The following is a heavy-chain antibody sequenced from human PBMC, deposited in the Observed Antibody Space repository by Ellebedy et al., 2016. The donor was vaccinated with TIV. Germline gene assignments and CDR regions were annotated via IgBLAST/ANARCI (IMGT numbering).Heavy chain of an antibody. D-gene: IGHD2-15*01. V-gene: IGHV4-30-4*01. J-gene: IGHJ4*02. CDR2: IHYSGST. CDR3: ARDDRCGGGNCYND. Sequence: MPSETLSLTCPVSGASISSGEYYWSWIRQPPGKGLEWIGHIHYSGSTHYNPSLKSRLIVSLDTSKNQFSLRLSSVTAADTAVYYCARDDRCGGGNCYNDWGQGTLVTVSS. CDR1: GASISSGEYY.